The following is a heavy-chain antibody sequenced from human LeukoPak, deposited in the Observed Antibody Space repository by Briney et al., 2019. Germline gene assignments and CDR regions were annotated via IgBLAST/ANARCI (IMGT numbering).Heavy chain of an antibody. D-gene: IGHD2/OR15-2a*01. V-gene: IGHV4-38-2*02. CDR3: ATIYGRPFDY. CDR2: IYHSGST. CDR1: GYSISSGYY. J-gene: IGHJ4*02. Sequence: SETLSLTCTVSGYSISSGYYWGWIRQPPGKGLEWIGSIYHSGSTYHNPSLKSRVTISVDTSKNQFSLKLSSVTAADTAVYYCATIYGRPFDYWGQGTLVTVSS.